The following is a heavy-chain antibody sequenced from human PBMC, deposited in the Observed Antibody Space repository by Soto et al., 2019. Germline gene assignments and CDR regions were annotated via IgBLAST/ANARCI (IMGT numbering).Heavy chain of an antibody. CDR1: GFTFSRFE. Sequence: PGGSLRLSCAASGFTFSRFELHWVRQAPGKGLEWISYISSSGSTAYYASSVEGRFTISRDNANNSVYLQMDSLRAEDTALYYCAKDRIATTVVTPVYDYWGQGTLVTVSS. D-gene: IGHD4-17*01. J-gene: IGHJ4*02. CDR2: ISSSGSTA. CDR3: AKDRIATTVVTPVYDY. V-gene: IGHV3-48*03.